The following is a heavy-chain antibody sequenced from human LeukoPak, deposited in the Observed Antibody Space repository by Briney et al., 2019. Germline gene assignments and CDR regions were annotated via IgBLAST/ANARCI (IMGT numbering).Heavy chain of an antibody. CDR3: AKAELWFGPRGAGKIDY. J-gene: IGHJ4*02. V-gene: IGHV3-30*02. Sequence: PGGSLRLSCAASGFTFSSYGMHWVRQAPGKGLEWVAFIRYDGSNKYYADSVKGRFTISRDNSKNTLYLQMNSLRAEDTAVYYCAKAELWFGPRGAGKIDYWGQGTLVTVSS. D-gene: IGHD3-10*01. CDR1: GFTFSSYG. CDR2: IRYDGSNK.